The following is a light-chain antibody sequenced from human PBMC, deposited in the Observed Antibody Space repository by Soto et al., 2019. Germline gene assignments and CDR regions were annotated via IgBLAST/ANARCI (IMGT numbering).Light chain of an antibody. Sequence: SYELTQPPSVSGAPGKTASISCGGTDIGSKGVHWYQQKPGQAPVLVIYSDTDLPPVITERSSGSNSTNLATLTISRVEAGDEADYYCQVWDSGSAHVVFCGGTKLTVL. CDR3: QVWDSGSAHVV. J-gene: IGLJ2*01. V-gene: IGLV3-21*01. CDR2: SDT. CDR1: DIGSKG.